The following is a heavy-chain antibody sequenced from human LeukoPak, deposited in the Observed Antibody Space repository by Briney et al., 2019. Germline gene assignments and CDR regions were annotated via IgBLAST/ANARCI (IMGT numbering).Heavy chain of an antibody. CDR2: ISYDGSNK. Sequence: PGGSLRLSCAASGFTFSSYGMHWVRQAPGKGLEWVAVISYDGSNKYYADSVKGRFTISRDNSRNTLYLQMNSLRAEGTAVYYCAGAGITYYYDSSGYRAFDYWGQGTLVTVSS. CDR1: GFTFSSYG. CDR3: AGAGITYYYDSSGYRAFDY. D-gene: IGHD3-22*01. V-gene: IGHV3-30*03. J-gene: IGHJ4*02.